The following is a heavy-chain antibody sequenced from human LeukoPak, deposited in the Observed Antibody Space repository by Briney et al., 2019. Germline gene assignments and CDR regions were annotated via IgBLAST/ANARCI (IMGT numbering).Heavy chain of an antibody. CDR1: GYTFTMYY. J-gene: IGHJ6*03. CDR2: INPSDGAT. Sequence: ASVKVSCKASGYTFTMYYIHWVRQAPGQGLEWMGMINPSDGATTYAQRFQGRVTMTRDMSTTTVYMDLRSLRSDDTAVYFCAREGRGWLSEKLAFLFASYYTYYYMDVWGRGTTVTVSS. D-gene: IGHD3-10*01. CDR3: AREGRGWLSEKLAFLFASYYTYYYMDV. V-gene: IGHV1-46*01.